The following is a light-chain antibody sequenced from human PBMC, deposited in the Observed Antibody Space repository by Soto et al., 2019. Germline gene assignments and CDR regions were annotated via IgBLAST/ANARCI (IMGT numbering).Light chain of an antibody. CDR1: SSNLGAGYD. Sequence: QSVLTQPPSVSGAPGQRVTISCTGNSSNLGAGYDVHWYQQLPGAAPKLVIFGNRNRPSGVPERFSGSKSGNTASLTISGLQAEDEADYYCSSYTSSSTRYVFGTGTKLTVL. CDR2: GNR. V-gene: IGLV1-40*01. J-gene: IGLJ1*01. CDR3: SSYTSSSTRYV.